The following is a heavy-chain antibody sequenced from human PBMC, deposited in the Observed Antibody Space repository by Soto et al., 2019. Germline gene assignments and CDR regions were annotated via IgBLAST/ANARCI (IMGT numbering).Heavy chain of an antibody. CDR1: GGSISSSNW. CDR3: ARPRYSSSWDPDY. Sequence: SETLSLTCAVSGGSISSSNWWSWVRQPPGKGLEWIGEIYHSGSTNYNPSLKSRVTISVDKSKNQFSLKLSSVTAADTAVYYCARPRYSSSWDPDYWGQGTLVTVSS. CDR2: IYHSGST. J-gene: IGHJ4*02. D-gene: IGHD6-13*01. V-gene: IGHV4-4*02.